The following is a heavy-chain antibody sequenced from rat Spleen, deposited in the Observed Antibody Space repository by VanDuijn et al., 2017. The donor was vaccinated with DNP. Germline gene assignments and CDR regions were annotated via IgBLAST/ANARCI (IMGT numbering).Heavy chain of an antibody. Sequence: EVHLVESGGGLVQPGGSLKLSCVASGFTFDTYWMYWVRQAPGKGLEWIASITSDGGSTFYPDSVRGRFTISRDNAENTVYLQMSSLRSEDTATYYCANFNYHYGTYWGQGVMVTVSS. D-gene: IGHD1-12*02. CDR2: ITSDGGST. V-gene: IGHV5-58*01. CDR3: ANFNYHYGTY. J-gene: IGHJ2*01. CDR1: GFTFDTYW.